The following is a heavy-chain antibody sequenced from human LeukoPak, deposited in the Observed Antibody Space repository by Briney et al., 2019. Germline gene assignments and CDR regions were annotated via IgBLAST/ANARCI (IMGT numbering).Heavy chain of an antibody. J-gene: IGHJ4*02. CDR3: ARETGSSSWYAADY. V-gene: IGHV1-69*06. Sequence: SVTVSFTSSVCTFIIYAISWVRQAPGQGREGMGGIIPIFGTANYAQKFQGRVTITADKSTSTAYMELSSLRSEDTAVYYCARETGSSSWYAADYWGQGTLVTVSS. CDR1: VCTFIIYA. D-gene: IGHD6-13*01. CDR2: IIPIFGTA.